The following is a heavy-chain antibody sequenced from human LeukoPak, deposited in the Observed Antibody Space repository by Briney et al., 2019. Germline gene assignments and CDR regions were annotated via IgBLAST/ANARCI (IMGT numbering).Heavy chain of an antibody. D-gene: IGHD3-10*01. CDR1: GYTFTSYR. Sequence: ASVTVSCKGSGYTFTSYRISWVRQAPGQGLERMGWISAYNGNTNYAQKLQGRVTMTTDTSTSTAYMELRSLRSDDTAVYYCAGAGTTWFGELLNAFDIWGQGTMVTVSS. J-gene: IGHJ3*02. CDR3: AGAGTTWFGELLNAFDI. V-gene: IGHV1-18*01. CDR2: ISAYNGNT.